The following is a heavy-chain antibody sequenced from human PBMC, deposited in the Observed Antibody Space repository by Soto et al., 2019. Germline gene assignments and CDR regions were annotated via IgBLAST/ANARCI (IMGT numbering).Heavy chain of an antibody. Sequence: GGSLRLSCAASGFTVSSNYMSWVRQAPGKGLEWVSVIYSGGSTYYADSVKGRFTISRDNSKNTLYLQMNSLRADDTAVYYCARDLRSVRGENYFDYWGQGTLVTVSS. J-gene: IGHJ4*02. CDR1: GFTVSSNY. D-gene: IGHD3-10*01. CDR2: IYSGGST. V-gene: IGHV3-53*01. CDR3: ARDLRSVRGENYFDY.